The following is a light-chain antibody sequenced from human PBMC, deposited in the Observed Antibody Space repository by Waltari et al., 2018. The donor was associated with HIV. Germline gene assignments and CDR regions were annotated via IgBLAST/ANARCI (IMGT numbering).Light chain of an antibody. V-gene: IGKV1-39*01. CDR1: QAVPNK. J-gene: IGKJ3*01. CDR2: DAS. CDR3: QQLSSFPLT. Sequence: DIQMTKSPSSLSASVGDRVSITCRAGQAVPNKVIWFQQKPGKAPKLLIYDASRLPSGVPSRFSGSGSGTDFTLSINDVQPDDFASYFCQQLSSFPLTFGPGTRVDVK.